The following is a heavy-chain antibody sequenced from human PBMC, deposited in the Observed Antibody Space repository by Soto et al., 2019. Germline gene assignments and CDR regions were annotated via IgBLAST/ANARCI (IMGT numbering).Heavy chain of an antibody. CDR1: GFTFSSYA. V-gene: IGHV3-30-3*01. CDR3: ARVPSSSGRAHFDY. Sequence: QVQLVESGGGAVQPGRSLRLSCAASGFTFSSYAMHWVRQAPGKGLEWVAVISYDGSNKYYADSVKGRFTISRDNSKNTLYLQMNSLRAEDTAVYYCARVPSSSGRAHFDYWGQGTLLTVSP. J-gene: IGHJ4*02. D-gene: IGHD2-15*01. CDR2: ISYDGSNK.